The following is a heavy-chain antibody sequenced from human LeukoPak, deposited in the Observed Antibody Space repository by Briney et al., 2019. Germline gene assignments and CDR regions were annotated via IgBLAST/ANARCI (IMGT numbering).Heavy chain of an antibody. J-gene: IGHJ3*02. CDR3: ARQVEQQLVLSDDFDI. Sequence: PSETLSLTCAVYGGSFSGYYWSWIRQPPGKGLEWIGEINHSGSTNYNPSLKSRVTRSVDTSKNQLSLKLSSVTAADTAVYYCARQVEQQLVLSDDFDIWGQGTMVTVSS. CDR2: INHSGST. CDR1: GGSFSGYY. D-gene: IGHD6-13*01. V-gene: IGHV4-34*01.